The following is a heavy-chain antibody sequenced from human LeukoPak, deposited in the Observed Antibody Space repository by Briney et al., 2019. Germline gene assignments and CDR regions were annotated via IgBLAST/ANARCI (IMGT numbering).Heavy chain of an antibody. V-gene: IGHV1-2*02. J-gene: IGHJ4*02. CDR2: INPNSGGT. Sequence: ASVNVSCKASGYTFTGYYMHWVRQAPGQGLEWMGWINPNSGGTNYAQKFQGRATMTRDTSISTAYMELSRLRSDDTAVYYCATDAYSTPLYYFDYWGQGTLVTVSS. D-gene: IGHD6-13*01. CDR3: ATDAYSTPLYYFDY. CDR1: GYTFTGYY.